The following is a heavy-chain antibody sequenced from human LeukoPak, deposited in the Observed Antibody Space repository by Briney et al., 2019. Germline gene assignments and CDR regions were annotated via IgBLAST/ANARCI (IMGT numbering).Heavy chain of an antibody. Sequence: ASVKVSCKASGYTFTSYAMNWVRQAPGQGLEWMGWINTNTGNPTYAQGFTGRFVFSLDTSVSTAYLPISSLKAEDTAVYYCARSEALLWFGESLGAFDIWGQGTMVTVSS. CDR1: GYTFTSYA. CDR3: ARSEALLWFGESLGAFDI. D-gene: IGHD3-10*01. J-gene: IGHJ3*02. CDR2: INTNTGNP. V-gene: IGHV7-4-1*02.